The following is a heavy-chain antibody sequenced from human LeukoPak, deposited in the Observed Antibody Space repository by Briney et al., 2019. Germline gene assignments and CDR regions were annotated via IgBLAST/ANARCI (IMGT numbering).Heavy chain of an antibody. J-gene: IGHJ6*03. Sequence: ASVKVSCKASGGTFSSYAISWVRQAPGQGLEWMGGIIPIFGTANYAQKFQGRVTITADKSTSTAYMELSSLRSEDTAVYYCASSCNWNYLGYYYYMDVWGKGTTVTVSS. V-gene: IGHV1-69*06. CDR3: ASSCNWNYLGYYYYMDV. D-gene: IGHD1-7*01. CDR2: IIPIFGTA. CDR1: GGTFSSYA.